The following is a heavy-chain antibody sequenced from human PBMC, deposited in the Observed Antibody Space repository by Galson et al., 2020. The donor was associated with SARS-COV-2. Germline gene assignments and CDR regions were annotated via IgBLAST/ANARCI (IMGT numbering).Heavy chain of an antibody. CDR1: GFPFSANA. J-gene: IGHJ5*01. Sequence: QLGESLKISCAGSGFPFSANAMHWVRQAPGKGLEWVTVISDDGKKRYYAESVRGRFAISRDNSENTLFLRMNSLRPDDSGIYYCATERYDNSRGLESWGQGTRVTVSS. V-gene: IGHV3-30*09. D-gene: IGHD3-3*01. CDR3: ATERYDNSRGLES. CDR2: ISDDGKKR.